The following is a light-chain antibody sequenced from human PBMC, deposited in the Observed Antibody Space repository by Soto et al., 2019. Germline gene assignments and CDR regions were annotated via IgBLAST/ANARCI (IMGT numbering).Light chain of an antibody. CDR1: QGITTY. J-gene: IGKJ1*01. CDR2: GAS. CDR3: QKYNSAHSWT. Sequence: DVQMTQSPSSLSASVGDRVTITCRASQGITTYLAWYQQKAGKPPQLLIYGASFLRSGVPSRFSGSGSGTDLHLTISRLQPEDVGPSYCQKYNSAHSWTFGQGTKVQI. V-gene: IGKV1-27*01.